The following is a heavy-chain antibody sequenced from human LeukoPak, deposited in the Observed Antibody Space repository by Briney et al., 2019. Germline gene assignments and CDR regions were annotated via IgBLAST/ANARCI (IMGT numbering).Heavy chain of an antibody. J-gene: IGHJ4*02. V-gene: IGHV3-53*01. D-gene: IGHD4-17*01. Sequence: GGSLRLSCAASGFTVSSNYMSWVRQAPGKGLEWVSVIYSGGSTYYADSVKGRFTISRDNSKNTLYLQMNSLRAEDTAVYYCAKSPYTVTTPVDYWGQGTLVTVSS. CDR2: IYSGGST. CDR3: AKSPYTVTTPVDY. CDR1: GFTVSSNY.